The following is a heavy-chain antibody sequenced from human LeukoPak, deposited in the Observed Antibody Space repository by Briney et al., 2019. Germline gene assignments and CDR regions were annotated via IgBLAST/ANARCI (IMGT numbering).Heavy chain of an antibody. CDR1: GFTFSSYA. V-gene: IGHV3-30-3*01. D-gene: IGHD2-2*01. J-gene: IGHJ3*02. CDR3: AKDQYCSSTSCYGVAFDI. Sequence: GGSLRLSCAASGFTFSSYAMSWVRQAPGKGLEWVAVISYDGSNKYYADSVKGRFTISRDNSKNTLYLQMNSLRAEDTAVYYCAKDQYCSSTSCYGVAFDIWGQGTMVTVSS. CDR2: ISYDGSNK.